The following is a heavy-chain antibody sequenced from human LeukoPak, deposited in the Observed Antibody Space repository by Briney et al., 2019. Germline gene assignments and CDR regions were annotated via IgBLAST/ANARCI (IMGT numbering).Heavy chain of an antibody. CDR3: ARGVSGGYYFDY. Sequence: GGSLRLSCAASGFTFSSYDMHWVRQATGEGLEWVSAIGTAGDTYYPGSVKGRFTISRENAKNSLYLQMNSLRAGDTAVYYCARGVSGGYYFDYWGQGTLVTVSS. CDR2: IGTAGDT. D-gene: IGHD2-8*02. J-gene: IGHJ4*02. V-gene: IGHV3-13*01. CDR1: GFTFSSYD.